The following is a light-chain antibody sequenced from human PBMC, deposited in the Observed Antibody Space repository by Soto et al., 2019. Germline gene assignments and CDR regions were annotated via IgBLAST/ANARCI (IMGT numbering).Light chain of an antibody. J-gene: IGKJ1*01. CDR3: QQYTHWPRT. CDR1: QSVSSN. Sequence: ETVMTQSPATLSVSPGERATLSCRASQSVSSNLAWYQQKPGQAPRLLIYGASTRATGIPARFSGSGSGTESTLPISSLQSEDFAVYYCQQYTHWPRTFGQGTKVDVK. CDR2: GAS. V-gene: IGKV3-15*01.